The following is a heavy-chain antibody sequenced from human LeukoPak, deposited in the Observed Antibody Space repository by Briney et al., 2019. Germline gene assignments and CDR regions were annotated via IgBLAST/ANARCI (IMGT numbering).Heavy chain of an antibody. CDR1: GGSISGSSYY. D-gene: IGHD6-19*01. V-gene: IGHV4-39*07. Sequence: SETLSLTCTVSGGSISGSSYYWGWIRQPPGKGLEWIGGIYYSGSTYYTPSLKSRVTISVDTSKNQFSLKLSSVTAADTAVYYCASPTPSGYSSGWYPPGYFQHWGQGTLVTVSS. CDR2: IYYSGST. CDR3: ASPTPSGYSSGWYPPGYFQH. J-gene: IGHJ1*01.